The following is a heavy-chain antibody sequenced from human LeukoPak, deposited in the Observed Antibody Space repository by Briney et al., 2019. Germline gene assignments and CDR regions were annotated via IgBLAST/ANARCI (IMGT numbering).Heavy chain of an antibody. D-gene: IGHD3-3*01. CDR3: AKDPIIFGVIKLEGPTDVFHI. CDR1: GFTFSSYA. CDR2: ISASGGNI. V-gene: IGHV3-23*01. Sequence: PGGSLRLSCAASGFTFSSYAMTWVRQAPGKGLEWVSSISASGGNIYYADSVKGRFTISRDNPKNTLYLQMNSLRAEDTAVYYCAKDPIIFGVIKLEGPTDVFHIWGQGTTVTVS. J-gene: IGHJ3*02.